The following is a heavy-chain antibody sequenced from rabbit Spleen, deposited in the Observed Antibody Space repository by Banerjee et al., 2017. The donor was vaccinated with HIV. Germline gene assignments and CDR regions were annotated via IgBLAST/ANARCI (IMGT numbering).Heavy chain of an antibody. V-gene: IGHV1S45*01. CDR3: ARDTSSSFSSYGMDL. CDR1: GGSFSDKDV. D-gene: IGHD1-1*01. J-gene: IGHJ6*01. CDR2: INTVTGKT. Sequence: EQLEESGGGLVKPVGSLTLTCKAFGGSFSDKDVMCWVRQAPGKGLEWIACINTVTGKTVYASWAKGRFIMSRTSSTTVTLQVTRLTVADTATYFCARDTSSSFSSYGMDLWGPGTLVTVS.